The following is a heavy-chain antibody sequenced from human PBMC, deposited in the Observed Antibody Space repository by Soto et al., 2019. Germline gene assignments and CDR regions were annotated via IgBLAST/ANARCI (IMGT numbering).Heavy chain of an antibody. CDR2: IIPILGIA. J-gene: IGHJ3*02. V-gene: IGHV1-69*02. CDR3: ARILRSYADIVVVPAAIDAFDI. Sequence: ASVKVSCKASGGTFSSYTISWVRQAPGQGLEWMGRIIPILGIANYAQKFQGRVTITADKSTSTAYMELSSLRSEDTAVYYCARILRSYADIVVVPAAIDAFDIWGQGTMVTVSS. D-gene: IGHD2-2*02. CDR1: GGTFSSYT.